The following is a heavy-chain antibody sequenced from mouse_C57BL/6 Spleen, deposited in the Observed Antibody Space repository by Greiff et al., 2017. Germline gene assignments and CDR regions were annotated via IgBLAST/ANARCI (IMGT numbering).Heavy chain of an antibody. CDR3: ARPITTVVAKGYYYAMDY. CDR1: GYTFTSYW. Sequence: QVQLQQPGAELVKPGASVKLSCKASGYTFTSYWMHWVKQRPGRGLEWIGRIDPNSGGTKYNEKFKSKATLTVDKPSSTAYMQLSSLTSEDSAVYYCARPITTVVAKGYYYAMDYWGQGTSVTVSS. V-gene: IGHV1-72*01. J-gene: IGHJ4*01. CDR2: IDPNSGGT. D-gene: IGHD1-1*01.